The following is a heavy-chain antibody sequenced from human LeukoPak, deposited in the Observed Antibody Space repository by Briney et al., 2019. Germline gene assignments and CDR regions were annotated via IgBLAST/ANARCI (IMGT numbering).Heavy chain of an antibody. V-gene: IGHV3-30*18. CDR1: GFTFSSYG. Sequence: GGSLRLPCAASGFTFSSYGMHWVRQAPGKGLEWVAVISYDGSNKYYADSVKGRFTISRDNSKNTLYLQMNSLRAEDTAVYYCAKDLRAKQWLASSFDYWGQGTLVTVSS. J-gene: IGHJ4*02. CDR2: ISYDGSNK. D-gene: IGHD6-19*01. CDR3: AKDLRAKQWLASSFDY.